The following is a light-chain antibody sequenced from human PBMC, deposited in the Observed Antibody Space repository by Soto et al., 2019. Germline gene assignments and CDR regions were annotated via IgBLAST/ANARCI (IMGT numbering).Light chain of an antibody. V-gene: IGKV1-39*01. J-gene: IGKJ2*01. CDR3: QKSYSTLYT. CDR2: AAS. Sequence: DIQMTQSPSSLSASVGDRVTITCRASQSISSYLNWYQQKPGKAPKLLIYAASSLQSGVPSRFSGSGSGTDFTLTISSLQPEDFAAYYCQKSYSTLYTLGQGTKLEI. CDR1: QSISSY.